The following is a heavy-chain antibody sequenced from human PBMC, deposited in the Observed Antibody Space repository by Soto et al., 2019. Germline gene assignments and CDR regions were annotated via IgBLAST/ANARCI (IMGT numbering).Heavy chain of an antibody. CDR2: IYWNDDK. D-gene: IGHD3-16*01. J-gene: IGHJ2*01. CDR1: WFALSTNGVG. Sequence: GXTMVTPTKTLTXNCTFSWFALSTNGVGVVWMRQCPVKAMEWVALIYWNDDKRYSPYLKSILTITKDTSKNKAVLTMTNMAPVDTGTYSCAHTLSSADYVSWYFDLWGRGTLGTVSS. CDR3: AHTLSSADYVSWYFDL. V-gene: IGHV2-5*01.